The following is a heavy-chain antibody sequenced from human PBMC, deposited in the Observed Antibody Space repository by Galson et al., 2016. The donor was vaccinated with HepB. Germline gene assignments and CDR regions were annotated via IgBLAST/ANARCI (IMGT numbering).Heavy chain of an antibody. CDR3: ARRFTMVAPLDY. D-gene: IGHD3-10*01. CDR1: GYSFSNYW. J-gene: IGHJ4*02. CDR2: IYPGDSDT. V-gene: IGHV5-51*01. Sequence: QSGAEVKKPGQSLRISCEVSGYSFSNYWIAWVRQMPGKGLEWMGMIYPGDSDTRYSPSFQGQVTISADKSVSTAYLQWSSLKASDTAMYYCARRFTMVAPLDYWGQGTLVTVSS.